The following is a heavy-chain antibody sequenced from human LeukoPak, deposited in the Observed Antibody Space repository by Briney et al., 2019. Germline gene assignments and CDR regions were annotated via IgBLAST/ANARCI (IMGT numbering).Heavy chain of an antibody. CDR1: GFTFSSYG. CDR2: IRYDGSNK. V-gene: IGHV3-30*02. D-gene: IGHD6-6*01. J-gene: IGHJ4*02. Sequence: GGSLRLSCAASGFTFSSYGMHWVRQAPGKGLEWVAFIRYDGSNKYYADSVKGRFTISRDNSKNTLYLQMNSLRAEDTAVYYCAKDQYSRPTYTLDYWGQGTLVTVSS. CDR3: AKDQYSRPTYTLDY.